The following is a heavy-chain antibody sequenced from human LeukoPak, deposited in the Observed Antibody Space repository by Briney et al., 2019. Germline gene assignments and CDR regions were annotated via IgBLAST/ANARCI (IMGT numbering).Heavy chain of an antibody. V-gene: IGHV1-18*01. CDR2: ISAYNGNT. Sequence: GASVKVSCKASGSTFPSYGISWVRQAPDQGLGWMGWISAYNGNTNYSKKFQGRVTITADASTSRAYMEMRGLRSEDTAVYYCARELKDRDGSGGAAYDYWGQGTLVTVSS. CDR3: ARELKDRDGSGGAAYDY. CDR1: GSTFPSYG. D-gene: IGHD3-10*01. J-gene: IGHJ4*02.